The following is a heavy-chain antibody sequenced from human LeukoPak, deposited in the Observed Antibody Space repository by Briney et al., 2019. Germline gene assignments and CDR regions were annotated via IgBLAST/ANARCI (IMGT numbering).Heavy chain of an antibody. J-gene: IGHJ4*02. CDR1: GFTFSNAW. V-gene: IGHV3-15*07. CDR2: IKSKAGGGTT. CDR3: STTYYYDSSKGY. D-gene: IGHD3-22*01. Sequence: GGSLRLSCAASGFTFSNAWMNWVRQAPGKGLEWVGRIKSKAGGGTTDYAAPVKGSFTISSDDSKNTLYMQMNSLKTADTAVYYCSTTYYYDSSKGYWGQGTLVTVSS.